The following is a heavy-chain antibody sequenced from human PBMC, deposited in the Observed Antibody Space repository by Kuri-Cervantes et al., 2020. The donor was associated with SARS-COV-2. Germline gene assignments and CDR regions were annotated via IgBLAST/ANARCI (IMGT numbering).Heavy chain of an antibody. Sequence: SETLSLTCTVSGGSISSSSYYWGWIRQPPGKGLEWIGSIYYTGSTYYNPSLKSRVTISVDTSKNQFSLKLSSVTAADTAVYSCARGAGGWTISNFDYWGQGTLVTVSS. J-gene: IGHJ4*02. CDR3: ARGAGGWTISNFDY. CDR1: GGSISSSSYY. D-gene: IGHD3-9*01. V-gene: IGHV4-39*01. CDR2: IYYTGST.